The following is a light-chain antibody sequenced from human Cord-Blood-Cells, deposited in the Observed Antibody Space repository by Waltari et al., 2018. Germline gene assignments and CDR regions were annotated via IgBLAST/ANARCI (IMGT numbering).Light chain of an antibody. V-gene: IGLV1-40*01. CDR2: GNS. CDR3: QSYDSSLSGSV. Sequence: QSVLTQPPSVSGAPGQRVTISCTGSSSNIGAGYDVHWYQQLPGTAPKLLIYGNSNRPSGGPDRFSGSKSGTSASLAIPGLQAEDEADYYCQSYDSSLSGSVFGGGTKLTVL. CDR1: SSNIGAGYD. J-gene: IGLJ2*01.